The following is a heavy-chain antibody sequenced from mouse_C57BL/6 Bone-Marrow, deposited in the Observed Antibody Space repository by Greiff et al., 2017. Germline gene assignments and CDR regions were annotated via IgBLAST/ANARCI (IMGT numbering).Heavy chain of an antibody. CDR1: GYAFPTSL. Sequence: QVQLQQSGAELVRPGTSVKVSCKASGYAFPTSLIACVKQRPGPGLEWIGVINPGSGGTNYNEKFKSKATLTADKSSRTAYMQLSSRTSEDSAVYDCARRGSNDLEYYAMDDRGKGTAVT. D-gene: IGHD2-12*01. CDR3: ARRGSNDLEYYAMDD. J-gene: IGHJ4*01. CDR2: INPGSGGT. V-gene: IGHV1-54*01.